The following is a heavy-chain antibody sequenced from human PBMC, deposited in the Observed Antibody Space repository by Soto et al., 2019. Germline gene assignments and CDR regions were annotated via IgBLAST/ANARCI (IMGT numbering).Heavy chain of an antibody. D-gene: IGHD2-21*01. CDR3: ARGPEMRVLWYFQH. V-gene: IGHV3-33*01. J-gene: IGHJ1*01. Sequence: GGSLRLSCAASGFTFSSYGMHWVRQAPGKGLEWVAVIWYDGSNKYYADSVKGRFTISRDNSKNTLYLQMNSLRAEDTAVYYCARGPEMRVLWYFQHWGQGTLVTVSS. CDR2: IWYDGSNK. CDR1: GFTFSSYG.